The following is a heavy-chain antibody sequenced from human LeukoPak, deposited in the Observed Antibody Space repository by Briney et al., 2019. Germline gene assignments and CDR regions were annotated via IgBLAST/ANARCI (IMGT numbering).Heavy chain of an antibody. D-gene: IGHD6-19*01. V-gene: IGHV3-7*01. CDR1: RFTLSNYW. CDR2: IKQDGSET. J-gene: IGHJ4*02. Sequence: GGSLRLSCAASRFTLSNYWMSWVRQAPGKGLEWVANIKQDGSETYYVDSVKGRFTTSGDNAKNSLSLQMNSLRAEDTAVYYCARQRGSGCLDYWGQGTLVTVSS. CDR3: ARQRGSGCLDY.